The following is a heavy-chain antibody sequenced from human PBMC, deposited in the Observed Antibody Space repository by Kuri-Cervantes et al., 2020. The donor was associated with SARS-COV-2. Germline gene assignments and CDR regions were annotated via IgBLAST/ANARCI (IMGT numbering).Heavy chain of an antibody. J-gene: IGHJ4*02. CDR1: GFTFSSYS. CDR2: ISSSSSTI. CDR3: ARERAGYCSGGSCYRGGRFDY. D-gene: IGHD2-15*01. Sequence: GGSLRLSCAASGFTFSSYSMNWVRQAPGKGLEWVSYISSSSSTIYYADSVKGRSTISRDNAKNSLYLQMNSLRAEDTAVYYCARERAGYCSGGSCYRGGRFDYWGQGTLVTVSS. V-gene: IGHV3-48*04.